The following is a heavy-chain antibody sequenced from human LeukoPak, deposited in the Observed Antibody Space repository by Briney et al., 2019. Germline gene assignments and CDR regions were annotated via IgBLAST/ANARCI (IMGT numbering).Heavy chain of an antibody. Sequence: GGSLRLSCAASGFTVSSNYMSWVRQAPGKGLECVSVIYSGGSTYYADSVKGRFTISRDNSKNTLYLQMNSLRAEDTAVYYCAKAEKFYGSGSYLDYWGQGTLVTVSS. V-gene: IGHV3-53*01. D-gene: IGHD3-10*01. CDR3: AKAEKFYGSGSYLDY. J-gene: IGHJ4*02. CDR2: IYSGGST. CDR1: GFTVSSNY.